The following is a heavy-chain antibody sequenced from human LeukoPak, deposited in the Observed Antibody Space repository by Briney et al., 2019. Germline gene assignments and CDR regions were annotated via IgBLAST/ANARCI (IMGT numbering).Heavy chain of an antibody. J-gene: IGHJ4*02. Sequence: GRSLRLSCAASGFTFSSYGMHWVRQAPGKGLEWVAVISYDGSNRYYADSVKGRFTISRDNSKNTLYLQMNSLRAEDTAVYYCAKDFLRRSSGAPDYWGQGTLVTVSS. CDR3: AKDFLRRSSGAPDY. V-gene: IGHV3-30*18. CDR1: GFTFSSYG. CDR2: ISYDGSNR. D-gene: IGHD6-6*01.